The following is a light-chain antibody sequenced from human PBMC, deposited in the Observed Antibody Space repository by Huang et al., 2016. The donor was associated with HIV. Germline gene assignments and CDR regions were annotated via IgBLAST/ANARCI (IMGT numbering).Light chain of an antibody. Sequence: DIQMTQSPSSVSASVGDRVTITCRASQGISSWLVWYQQKPGKAPKLLLYAASSLQSVVPSSFSGSGSGTDFTLTISSLQPEDFATYYCQQANSFPITFGQGTRLEIK. V-gene: IGKV1-12*01. J-gene: IGKJ5*01. CDR3: QQANSFPIT. CDR1: QGISSW. CDR2: AAS.